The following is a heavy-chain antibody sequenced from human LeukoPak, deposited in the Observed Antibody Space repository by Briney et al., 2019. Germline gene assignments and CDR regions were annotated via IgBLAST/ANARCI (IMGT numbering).Heavy chain of an antibody. CDR2: IRSKANSYAT. Sequence: GGSLRLSCAASGFTFSGSAMHWVRQASGKGLEWVGRIRSKANSYATAYAASVKGRFTISRDDSKNTAYLQMNSLRTEDTALYYCAKDRRGTPPYYYFGYWGQGTLVTVSS. CDR1: GFTFSGSA. V-gene: IGHV3-73*01. J-gene: IGHJ4*02. D-gene: IGHD2-15*01. CDR3: AKDRRGTPPYYYFGY.